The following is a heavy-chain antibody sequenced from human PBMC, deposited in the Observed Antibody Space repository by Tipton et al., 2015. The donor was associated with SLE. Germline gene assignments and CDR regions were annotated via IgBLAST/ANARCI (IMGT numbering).Heavy chain of an antibody. CDR3: ARGMLTWRGAIIGVDV. CDR1: GGSIRSDDYY. CDR2: ISYSGTT. Sequence: TLSLTCAVSGGSIRSDDYYWTWIRQHPGKGLEWIGHISYSGTTHYNPSLKSRVTISVDPAKNQFSLKLTSVTAADTAVYYCARGMLTWRGAIIGVDVWGQGTSVNVSS. J-gene: IGHJ6*02. D-gene: IGHD2-8*01. V-gene: IGHV4-30-4*01.